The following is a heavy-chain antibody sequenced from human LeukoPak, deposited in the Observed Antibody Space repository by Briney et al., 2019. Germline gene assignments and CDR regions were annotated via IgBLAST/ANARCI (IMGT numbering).Heavy chain of an antibody. V-gene: IGHV3-23*01. CDR1: GFIFNNYG. CDR2: ISNDGGGT. J-gene: IGHJ4*02. Sequence: GGSLRLSCAASGFIFNNYGLVLVRQAPGKGLEWVSAISNDGGGTTYADFVKGRFSVSRDNSKNTLFLQMNSLRAEDTALYYCAKGSSGYFFDLWGQGTLVTVSS. CDR3: AKGSSGYFFDL. D-gene: IGHD3-22*01.